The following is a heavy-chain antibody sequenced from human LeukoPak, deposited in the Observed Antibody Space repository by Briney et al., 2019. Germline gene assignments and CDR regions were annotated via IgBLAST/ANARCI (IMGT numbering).Heavy chain of an antibody. J-gene: IGHJ3*01. D-gene: IGHD3-9*01. CDR2: IYHSGST. CDR3: ARADTYYDILTGYSGVGAFDV. CDR1: GGSISSGGYS. V-gene: IGHV4-30-2*01. Sequence: SETLSLTCAVSGGSISSGGYSWSWIRQPPGKGLEWIGYIYHSGSTYYNPSLKSRVTISVDRSKNQFSLKLSSVTAADTAVYYCARADTYYDILTGYSGVGAFDVWGQGTMVTVSS.